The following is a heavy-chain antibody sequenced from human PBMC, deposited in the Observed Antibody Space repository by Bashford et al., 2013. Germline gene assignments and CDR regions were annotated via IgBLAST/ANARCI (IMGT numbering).Heavy chain of an antibody. J-gene: IGHJ4*02. CDR1: GGSISSYY. CDR3: ARERWLRSYYFDY. CDR2: IYYSGST. Sequence: SETLSLTCTVSGGSISSYYWSWIRQPPGKGLEWIGYIYYSGSTNYNPSLKSRVTISVDTSKNQFSLKLSSVTAADTAVYYCARERWLRSYYFDYWGLGTLVTVSS. V-gene: IGHV4-59*01. D-gene: IGHD5-24*01.